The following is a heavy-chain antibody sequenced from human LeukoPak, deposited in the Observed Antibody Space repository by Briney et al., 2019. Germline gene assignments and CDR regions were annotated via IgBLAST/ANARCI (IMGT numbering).Heavy chain of an antibody. CDR3: AKDVGKWESLHFFDY. V-gene: IGHV3-23*01. Sequence: GGSLRLSCATSGFTFSTNAMSWVRQAPGKGLEWISGISGSGASTYYADSVTGRFTISRDNSRNTLYLQMNSLRGDDTAVYYCAKDVGKWESLHFFDYWGQGTLVTVSS. J-gene: IGHJ4*02. D-gene: IGHD1-26*01. CDR1: GFTFSTNA. CDR2: ISGSGAST.